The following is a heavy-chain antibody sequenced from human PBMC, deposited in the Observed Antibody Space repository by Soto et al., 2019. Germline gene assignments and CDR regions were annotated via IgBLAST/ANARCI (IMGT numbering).Heavy chain of an antibody. Sequence: SETLSLTCAVSGGSISSGGYSWSWIRQPPGKGLEWIGYIYHSGSTYYNPSLKSRVTISVDRSKNQFSLKLSSVTAADTAVYYCARAGLYSSSTSCYTDYFDYWGQGTLVTVSS. CDR1: GGSISSGGYS. CDR3: ARAGLYSSSTSCYTDYFDY. J-gene: IGHJ4*02. D-gene: IGHD2-2*02. V-gene: IGHV4-30-2*01. CDR2: IYHSGST.